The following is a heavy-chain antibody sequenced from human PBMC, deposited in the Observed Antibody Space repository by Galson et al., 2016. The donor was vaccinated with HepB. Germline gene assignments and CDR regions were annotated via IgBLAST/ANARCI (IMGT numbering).Heavy chain of an antibody. CDR1: GFTFSSYA. J-gene: IGHJ4*02. Sequence: SLRLSCAASGFTFSSYAMNWVRQAPGKGLEWVATLTGSGGGTYYADSVKGRFTISRDSSKNTLYLEMVSLRAGDTAVYYCAKVPHHSTGWPREIDYWGQGTLVIVSS. CDR2: LTGSGGGT. CDR3: AKVPHHSTGWPREIDY. V-gene: IGHV3-23*01. D-gene: IGHD6-25*01.